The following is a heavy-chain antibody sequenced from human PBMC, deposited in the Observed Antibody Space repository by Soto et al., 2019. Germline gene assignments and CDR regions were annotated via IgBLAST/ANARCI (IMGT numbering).Heavy chain of an antibody. Sequence: NPSETLSLTCAVSGDSISNNNCWNWVRQPPGKGLEWIGEIYHSGTTNYNPSLKSRVTISVDKSENQFSLKVSSVTAADTAVYYCARRRITTFGVVITGYGMDVWGQGTTVTVSS. J-gene: IGHJ6*02. CDR1: GDSISNNNC. CDR3: ARRRITTFGVVITGYGMDV. CDR2: IYHSGTT. D-gene: IGHD3-3*01. V-gene: IGHV4-4*02.